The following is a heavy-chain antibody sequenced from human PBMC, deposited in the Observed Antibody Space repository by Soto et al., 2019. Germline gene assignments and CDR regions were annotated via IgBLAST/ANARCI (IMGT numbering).Heavy chain of an antibody. V-gene: IGHV3-30*18. CDR1: GFTFSSYG. Sequence: GGSLRLSCAASGFTFSSYGMHWVRQAPGKGLEWVAVISYDGSNKYYADSVKGRFTISRDNSKNTLYLQMTSLRAEDTAVHYCAKGLDIVVLPSAQPEGFHPWGQGPLVTDS. CDR3: AKGLDIVVLPSAQPEGFHP. D-gene: IGHD2-2*01. J-gene: IGHJ5*02. CDR2: ISYDGSNK.